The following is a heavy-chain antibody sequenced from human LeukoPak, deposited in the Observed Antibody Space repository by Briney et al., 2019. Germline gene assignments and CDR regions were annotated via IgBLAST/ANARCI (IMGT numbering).Heavy chain of an antibody. V-gene: IGHV4-39*01. CDR3: ARHCCSGPAKRVFDI. D-gene: IGHD2-15*01. CDR2: ISYSGNT. CDR1: GGSIISSDYH. J-gene: IGHJ3*02. Sequence: SETLSLTCTVSGGSIISSDYHWGWVRQPPGKGLEWIGTISYSGNTDYNPSLRSRVTISVDTSNNQLSLRLGSVTAADTAVYHCARHCCSGPAKRVFDIWGQGTMVTVSS.